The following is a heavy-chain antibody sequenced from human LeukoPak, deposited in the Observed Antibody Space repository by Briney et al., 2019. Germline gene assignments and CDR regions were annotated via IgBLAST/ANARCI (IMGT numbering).Heavy chain of an antibody. CDR2: INPNSGGT. J-gene: IGHJ6*02. CDR3: ARTTVTTLYYYGMDV. D-gene: IGHD4-17*01. V-gene: IGHV1-2*02. Sequence: ASVKVSCKASGYTFTAYYIHWVRQAPGQGLEWMGWINPNSGGTNYVQKFQGRVTMTRETSISTAYMELSSLRSEDTAMYYCARTTVTTLYYYGMDVWGQGTTVTVSS. CDR1: GYTFTAYY.